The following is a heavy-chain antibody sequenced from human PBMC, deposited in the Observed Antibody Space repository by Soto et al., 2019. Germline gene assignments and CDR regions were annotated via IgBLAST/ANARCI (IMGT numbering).Heavy chain of an antibody. CDR3: ARTYWSGWGRRLFDS. CDR1: GYTFNRNP. Sequence: ASVKVSCKASGYTFNRNPMHWVRQAPGQRPEWMGRINAGNGDTKYSQKFQGRVTITRDTSASTAYMELSSLSSVTAADTAVYFCARTYWSGWGRRLFDSWGQGALVTVSS. D-gene: IGHD3-3*01. V-gene: IGHV1-3*01. J-gene: IGHJ4*02. CDR2: INAGNGDT.